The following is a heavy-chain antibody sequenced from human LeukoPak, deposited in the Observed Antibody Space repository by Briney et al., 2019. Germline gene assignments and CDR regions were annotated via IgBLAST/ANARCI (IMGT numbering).Heavy chain of an antibody. CDR1: GGSISSYY. CDR3: ARLIPAYSGSAWYYFDF. CDR2: IHYSGST. Sequence: SETLSLTCTVSGGSISSYYWSWIRQPPGKGLEWIGYIHYSGSTIYSPSLKSRVTISLDTANNQFSLRLSSVTAAGTAVYYCARLIPAYSGSAWYYFDFWGQGTLVTVSS. D-gene: IGHD6-19*01. J-gene: IGHJ4*02. V-gene: IGHV4-59*08.